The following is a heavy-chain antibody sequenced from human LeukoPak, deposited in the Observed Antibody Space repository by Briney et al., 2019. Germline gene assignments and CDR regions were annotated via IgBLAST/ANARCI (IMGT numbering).Heavy chain of an antibody. Sequence: PGGSLRLSCAASGFTVSSNYMSWVRQAPGKGLEWVSVIYSGGSTYYADSVKGRFTISRDNSKNTLYLQMNSLRAEDTAVYYCVSAYMEYFQHWGQGTLVTVSS. J-gene: IGHJ1*01. CDR2: IYSGGST. V-gene: IGHV3-66*01. D-gene: IGHD2-2*02. CDR3: VSAYMEYFQH. CDR1: GFTVSSNY.